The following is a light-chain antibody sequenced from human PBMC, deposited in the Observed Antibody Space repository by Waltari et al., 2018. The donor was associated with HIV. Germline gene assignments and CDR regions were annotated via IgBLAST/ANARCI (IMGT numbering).Light chain of an antibody. CDR2: DVS. V-gene: IGLV2-14*01. J-gene: IGLJ1*01. CDR3: SSYTSSSNFV. CDR1: SSDIGAYNY. Sequence: QSALTQPASVSGSPGQSITISCTGTSSDIGAYNYVPWYQQHPGKVPKLIIYDVSKRPSGVSNRFSGSKSGNTASLTISGLQAEDEADFYCSSYTSSSNFVFGTGTKVTVL.